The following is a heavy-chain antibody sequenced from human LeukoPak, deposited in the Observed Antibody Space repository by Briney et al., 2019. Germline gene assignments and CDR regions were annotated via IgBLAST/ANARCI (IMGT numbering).Heavy chain of an antibody. V-gene: IGHV4-39*01. CDR2: IYYNGRT. D-gene: IGHD3-22*01. Sequence: SETLSLTCTIFGDSVSRSDSYWDWIRQPPGKGLEWIGTIYYNGRTYYSPSLKSRVTLSVDMSNNQFSLTLSSVTAADTALYFCARRRYYDSSGYLEWGQGTLVTVS. CDR1: GDSVSRSDSY. CDR3: ARRRYYDSSGYLE. J-gene: IGHJ1*01.